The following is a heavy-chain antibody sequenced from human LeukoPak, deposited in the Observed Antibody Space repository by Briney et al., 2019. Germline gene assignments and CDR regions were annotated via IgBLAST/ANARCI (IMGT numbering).Heavy chain of an antibody. Sequence: PSETLSLTCTVSGGSISSYYWSWIRQPPGKGLEWIGYVYYSGSTTYNPSLKSRVTISVNTSKNQFSLKLSSVTAADTAVYYCARAPYTSGFYFFDPWGQATLVTVSS. V-gene: IGHV4-59*13. CDR3: ARAPYTSGFYFFDP. CDR1: GGSISSYY. J-gene: IGHJ5*02. D-gene: IGHD3-22*01. CDR2: VYYSGST.